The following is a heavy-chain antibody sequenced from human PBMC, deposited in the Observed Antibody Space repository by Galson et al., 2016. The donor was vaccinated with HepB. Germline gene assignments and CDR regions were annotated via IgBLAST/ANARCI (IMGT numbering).Heavy chain of an antibody. CDR3: AIEHGLTFEA. D-gene: IGHD3-9*01. CDR2: IKQDGNDS. V-gene: IGHV3-7*05. CDR1: GFPFSDHY. J-gene: IGHJ5*02. Sequence: SLRLSCAASGFPFSDHYMSWVRQSPGKGLEWVAKIKQDGNDSYYVDSVKGRFSISRDNAKNSVYLQMSRLRVDDTAVYYCAIEHGLTFEAWGQGPLVTVAS.